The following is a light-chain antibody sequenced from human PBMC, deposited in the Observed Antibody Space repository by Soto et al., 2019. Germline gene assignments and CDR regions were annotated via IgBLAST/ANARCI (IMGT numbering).Light chain of an antibody. J-gene: IGLJ1*01. CDR1: SSDVGGYNY. V-gene: IGLV2-14*01. Sequence: QSVLTQPASVSGSPGQSITISCTGTSSDVGGYNYVSWYQQHPGKAPKLMIYEVSNRPSGVSNRFSGSKSGNTASLTISGLPAEDEAEYYCSSYTSSSTLDVFGTGTKLTVL. CDR3: SSYTSSSTLDV. CDR2: EVS.